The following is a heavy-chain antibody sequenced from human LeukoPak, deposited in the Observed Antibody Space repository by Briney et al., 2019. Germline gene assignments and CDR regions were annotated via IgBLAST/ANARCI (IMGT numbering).Heavy chain of an antibody. V-gene: IGHV3-30*04. Sequence: GRSLRLSCAASGFTFSSYAMHWVRQAPGKGLEGVAVISYDGSNKYYADSVKGRFTISRDNSKNTLYLQMNSLRAEDTAVYYCARNIAAAGTLVDYWGQGTLVTVSS. CDR3: ARNIAAAGTLVDY. D-gene: IGHD6-13*01. J-gene: IGHJ4*02. CDR2: ISYDGSNK. CDR1: GFTFSSYA.